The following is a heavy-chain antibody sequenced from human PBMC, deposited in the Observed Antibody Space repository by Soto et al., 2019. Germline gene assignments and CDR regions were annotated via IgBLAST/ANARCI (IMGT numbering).Heavy chain of an antibody. Sequence: GGSLRLSCAASGFTVSSNYMSWVRQAPGKGLEWVSVIYSGGSTYYADSVKGRFTISRDNSKNTLYLQMNSLRAEDTAVYYCARDSPHYYGMDVWGEGTTVTVSS. J-gene: IGHJ6*04. CDR2: IYSGGST. CDR1: GFTVSSNY. CDR3: ARDSPHYYGMDV. V-gene: IGHV3-53*01.